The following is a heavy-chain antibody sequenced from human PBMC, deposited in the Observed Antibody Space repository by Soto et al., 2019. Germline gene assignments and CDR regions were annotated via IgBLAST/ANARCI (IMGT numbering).Heavy chain of an antibody. J-gene: IGHJ6*02. D-gene: IGHD3-10*01. CDR1: GDPIKNCV. V-gene: IGHV1-69*01. CDR3: AAELGFGKLSVV. Sequence: QVQGVQFGVEVGRPGSLVKVSCKAAGDPIKNCVISWVRQAPGQGLEGMGGIIPLFGTTDFAQRFQGRLTITTDESTTTAYMELSRLRSEDTATYYCAAELGFGKLSVVWGQGTTVIVSS. CDR2: IIPLFGTT.